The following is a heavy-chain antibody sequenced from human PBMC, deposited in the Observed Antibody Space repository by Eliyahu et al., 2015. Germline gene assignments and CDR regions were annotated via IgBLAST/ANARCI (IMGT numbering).Heavy chain of an antibody. CDR3: AREGGDYCGGGNCFLLY. CDR1: GGTFSRXX. J-gene: IGHJ4*02. Sequence: QVQLVQSGAEVKKPGSSVRVSCKASGGTFSRXXISWVRQAPGQGLEWMGGIXPMFGTANYAQKFQGRVTITADESTSTAYMELSSLKSEDTAVYYCAREGGDYCGGGNCFLLYWGQGALVTVSS. V-gene: IGHV1-69*01. CDR2: IXPMFGTA. D-gene: IGHD2-15*01.